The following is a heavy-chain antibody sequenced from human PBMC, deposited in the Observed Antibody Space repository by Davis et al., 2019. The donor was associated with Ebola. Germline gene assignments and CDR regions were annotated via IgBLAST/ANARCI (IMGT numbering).Heavy chain of an antibody. D-gene: IGHD7-27*01. Sequence: PGGSLRLSCAASGFGFDAYAMHWVRQAPGKGLEWVALSPYDRRDQDYSGTVKGRFSISRDNSNNMLYLQMSSLGLEDTAMYYCVKEGNWGSADAFDVWGQGTMVTVSS. CDR3: VKEGNWGSADAFDV. CDR2: SPYDRRDQ. CDR1: GFGFDAYA. J-gene: IGHJ3*01. V-gene: IGHV3-30*18.